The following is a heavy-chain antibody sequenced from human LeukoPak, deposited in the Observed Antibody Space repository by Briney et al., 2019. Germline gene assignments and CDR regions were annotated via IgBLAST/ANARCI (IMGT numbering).Heavy chain of an antibody. CDR3: ARYDSSGYYNYFAF. V-gene: IGHV4-59*01. Sequence: SETLSLTCTVSGGSISSYYWTWIRQPPGKGLERIGYIYYSGSTNYNPSLKSRVTISVDTSKNQFSLKLSSVTAADTAVYDCARYDSSGYYNYFAFWGQGTLVTVSS. CDR2: IYYSGST. CDR1: GGSISSYY. D-gene: IGHD3-22*01. J-gene: IGHJ4*02.